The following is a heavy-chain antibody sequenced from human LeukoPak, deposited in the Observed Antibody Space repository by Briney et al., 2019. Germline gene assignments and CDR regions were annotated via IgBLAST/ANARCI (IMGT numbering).Heavy chain of an antibody. J-gene: IGHJ4*02. D-gene: IGHD2-2*03. Sequence: GESLKISCKGSGYILPTYLLAWVRQMPGKGLEGMGIIYPDESNIRYSPSFQAQVTISTDQPIRTPYLQWSSLQAADTAIYYCARSPSRGYSSAFEYWGQGTLVTVSS. CDR3: ARSPSRGYSSAFEY. CDR1: GYILPTYL. CDR2: IYPDESNI. V-gene: IGHV5-51*04.